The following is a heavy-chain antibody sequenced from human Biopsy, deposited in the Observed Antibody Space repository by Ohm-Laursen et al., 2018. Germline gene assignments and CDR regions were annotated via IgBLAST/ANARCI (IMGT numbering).Heavy chain of an antibody. V-gene: IGHV4-39*01. CDR1: GGSISSRNHY. J-gene: IGHJ5*02. Sequence: SETLSLTCSVSGGSISSRNHYWGWLRQPPGKGLEWIGHVYYSGSTFYNSSLESRVTVSVDTSKNQFSLKVRSVTAADTAVYYCARTPRDSFWSGSYKRGLWFDPWGQGTLVIVSS. D-gene: IGHD3-3*01. CDR3: ARTPRDSFWSGSYKRGLWFDP. CDR2: VYYSGST.